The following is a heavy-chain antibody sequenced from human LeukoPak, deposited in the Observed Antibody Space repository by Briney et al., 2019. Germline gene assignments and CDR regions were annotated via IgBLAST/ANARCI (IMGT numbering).Heavy chain of an antibody. J-gene: IGHJ4*02. Sequence: GGSLRLSCAASRFTFSSYAMRWVRQAPGKGLEWVSAISGSGGSTYYADSVKGRFTISRDNSKNTLYLQMNSLRAEDTAVYYCAKGGSVGDSYGFDYWGQGSLVTVSS. D-gene: IGHD5-18*01. CDR3: AKGGSVGDSYGFDY. V-gene: IGHV3-23*01. CDR1: RFTFSSYA. CDR2: ISGSGGST.